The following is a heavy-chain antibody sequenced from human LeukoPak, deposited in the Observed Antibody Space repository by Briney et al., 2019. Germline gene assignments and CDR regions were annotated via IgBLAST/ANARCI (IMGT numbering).Heavy chain of an antibody. Sequence: GASVKVSCKASGGTFSSYAISWVRQAPGQGLEWMGGIIPIFGTANYAQKFQGRVTVTADESTSTAYMELSSLRSEDTAVYYCARDQGGMAVAVVWFDPWGQGTLVTVSS. CDR3: ARDQGGMAVAVVWFDP. V-gene: IGHV1-69*13. CDR1: GGTFSSYA. J-gene: IGHJ5*02. CDR2: IIPIFGTA. D-gene: IGHD6-19*01.